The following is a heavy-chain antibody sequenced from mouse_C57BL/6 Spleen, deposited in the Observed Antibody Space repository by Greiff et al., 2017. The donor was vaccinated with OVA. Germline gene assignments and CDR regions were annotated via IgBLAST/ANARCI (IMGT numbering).Heavy chain of an antibody. D-gene: IGHD1-1*01. CDR2: ISDGGSYT. CDR1: GFTFSSYA. Sequence: EVQGVESGGGLVKPGGSLKLSCAASGFTFSSYAMSWVRQTPEKRLEWVATISDGGSYTYYPDNVKGRFTISRDNAKNNLYLQMSHLKSEDTAMYYCARDYYGSSYVGYFDVWGTGTTVTVSS. J-gene: IGHJ1*03. V-gene: IGHV5-4*01. CDR3: ARDYYGSSYVGYFDV.